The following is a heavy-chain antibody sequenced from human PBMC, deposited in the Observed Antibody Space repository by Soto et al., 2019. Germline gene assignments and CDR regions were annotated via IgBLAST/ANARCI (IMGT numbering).Heavy chain of an antibody. D-gene: IGHD3-22*01. Sequence: EVQLLESGGDSVQPGGSLRLSCAASGFTFSSYAMSWVRQAPGKGLEWVSTISGRGDDTYYTDSVKGRFTISRDNSKNTLYVHMNSLRAEDTAVYYCARAQPTYSSSYFDYWGQGTLVTVSS. CDR3: ARAQPTYSSSYFDY. CDR2: ISGRGDDT. J-gene: IGHJ4*02. V-gene: IGHV3-23*01. CDR1: GFTFSSYA.